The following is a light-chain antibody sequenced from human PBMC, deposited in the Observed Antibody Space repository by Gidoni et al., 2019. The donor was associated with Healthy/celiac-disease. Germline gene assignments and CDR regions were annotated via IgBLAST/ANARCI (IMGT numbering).Light chain of an antibody. V-gene: IGLV2-11*01. CDR2: YVS. CDR3: CSYAGSYTP. Sequence: QSALTQPRSVSGSPGQSVTISCTGTSSDVGGYNYVSWYQQHPGKAPKLMIYYVSKRPSGVPDRFSSSKSGNTASLTISGLQAEDEADYYCCSYAGSYTPFGGGTKLTVL. J-gene: IGLJ2*01. CDR1: SSDVGGYNY.